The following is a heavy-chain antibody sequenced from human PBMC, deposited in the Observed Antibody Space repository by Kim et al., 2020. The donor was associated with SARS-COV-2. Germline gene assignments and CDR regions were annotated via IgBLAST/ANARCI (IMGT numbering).Heavy chain of an antibody. V-gene: IGHV3-9*01. CDR2: ISWNSVII. D-gene: IGHD4-4*01. CDR1: GFTFHDYP. Sequence: GGSLRLSCAASGFTFHDYPLYWVRQTPRQGLEWVSRISWNSVIISYADSVRGRFTVSRDNAKNSLYLQMTSLRTDDTALYYCARGDYNNALDYWGQGTLV. CDR3: ARGDYNNALDY. J-gene: IGHJ4*02.